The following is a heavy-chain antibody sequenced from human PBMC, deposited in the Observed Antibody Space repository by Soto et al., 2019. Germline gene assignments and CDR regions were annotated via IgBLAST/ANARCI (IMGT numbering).Heavy chain of an antibody. CDR1: GGSISSGGYY. V-gene: IGHV4-31*03. J-gene: IGHJ4*02. CDR2: IYYSGST. Sequence: QVQLQESGPGLVKPSQTLSLTCTVSGGSISSGGYYWSWIRQHPGKGLEWIGYIYYSGSTYYNPSLKSRVTISVDTSKTQFSLKLSSVTAADPAVYYCARDAARYYFDYWGQGTLVTVSS. CDR3: ARDAARYYFDY. D-gene: IGHD6-6*01.